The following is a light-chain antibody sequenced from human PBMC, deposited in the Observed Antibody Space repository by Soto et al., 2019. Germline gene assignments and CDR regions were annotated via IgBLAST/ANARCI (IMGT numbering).Light chain of an antibody. J-gene: IGKJ5*01. Sequence: EIVLTQSPGTLSLSPGERATLSCRASQCVSSSYLAWYQQKPGQAPRLLIYGASSRAIGIPDRFSGSGSGTDFTLTISRLEPEDFAVYYCQQYGSSPPNTVGQGTRLEIK. V-gene: IGKV3-20*01. CDR1: QCVSSSY. CDR3: QQYGSSPPNT. CDR2: GAS.